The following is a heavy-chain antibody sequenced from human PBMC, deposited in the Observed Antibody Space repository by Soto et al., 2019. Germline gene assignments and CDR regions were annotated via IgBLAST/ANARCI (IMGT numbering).Heavy chain of an antibody. Sequence: ASVKVSCKASGYTFTSYGISWVRQAPGQGLEWMGWISAYNGNTNYAQKLQGRVTMTTDTSTSTAYMELRSLRSDDTAVYYCARRKGYGSGSYYRYYYYMDVWGKGTTVTVSS. CDR2: ISAYNGNT. CDR3: ARRKGYGSGSYYRYYYYMDV. V-gene: IGHV1-18*01. CDR1: GYTFTSYG. J-gene: IGHJ6*03. D-gene: IGHD3-10*01.